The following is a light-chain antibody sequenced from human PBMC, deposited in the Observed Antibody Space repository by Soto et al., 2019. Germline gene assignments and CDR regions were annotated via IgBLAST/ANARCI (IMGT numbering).Light chain of an antibody. CDR1: SXDVGGYNY. CDR3: SSYTSSSTPYV. V-gene: IGLV2-14*01. J-gene: IGLJ1*01. CDR2: DVS. Sequence: QSALXQXXSVSGSXXXSITISXXGTSXDVGGYNYVSWYQQHPGKAPKLMIYDVSNRPSGVSNRFSGSKSGNTASLTISGLQAEDEADYYCSSYTSSSTPYVFGTGTKVTVL.